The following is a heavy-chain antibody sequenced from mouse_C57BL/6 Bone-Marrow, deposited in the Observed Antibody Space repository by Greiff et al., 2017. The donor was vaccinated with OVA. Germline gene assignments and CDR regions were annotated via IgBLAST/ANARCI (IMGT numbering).Heavy chain of an antibody. J-gene: IGHJ2*01. Sequence: QVQLQQSGAELVRPGASVTLSCKASGYTFTDYEMHWVKQTPGHGLEWIGAIDPETGGTAYNQKFKGKAILTADKSSSTAYMELRSLTSEDSAVYYCTRSTYSNYDYWGQGTTLTVSS. V-gene: IGHV1-15*01. D-gene: IGHD2-5*01. CDR2: IDPETGGT. CDR3: TRSTYSNYDY. CDR1: GYTFTDYE.